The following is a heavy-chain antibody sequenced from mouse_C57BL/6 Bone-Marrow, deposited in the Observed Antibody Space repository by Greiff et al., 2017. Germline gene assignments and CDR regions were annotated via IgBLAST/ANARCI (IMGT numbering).Heavy chain of an antibody. CDR1: GYSFTDYN. J-gene: IGHJ4*01. CDR3: ARSIITTVVEGYYYAMDY. Sequence: VQLQQSGPELVKPGASVKISCKASGYSFTDYNMHWVKQSNGKSLEWIGVINPNYGTTSYNQKFKGKATLTVAQSSSTAYMQLNSLTSEDSAVYYCARSIITTVVEGYYYAMDYWGQGTSVTVSS. D-gene: IGHD1-1*01. V-gene: IGHV1-39*01. CDR2: INPNYGTT.